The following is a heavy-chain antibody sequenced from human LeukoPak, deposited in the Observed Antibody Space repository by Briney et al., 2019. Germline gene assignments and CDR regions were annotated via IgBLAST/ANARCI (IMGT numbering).Heavy chain of an antibody. CDR1: GYTLTELS. CDR3: ATAGQWEHPGNFDY. CDR2: FDPEDGET. D-gene: IGHD1-26*01. Sequence: GASVKVSCKVSGYTLTELSMHWVRQAPGKGLEWMGGFDPEDGETIYAQKFQGRVTMTEDTSTDTAYMELSSLRSEDTAVYYCATAGQWEHPGNFDYWGQGTLVTVSS. V-gene: IGHV1-24*01. J-gene: IGHJ4*02.